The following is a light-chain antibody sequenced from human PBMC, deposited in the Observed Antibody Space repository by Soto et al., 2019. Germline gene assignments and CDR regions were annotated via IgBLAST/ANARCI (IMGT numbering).Light chain of an antibody. CDR1: SSNIGAGYD. V-gene: IGLV1-40*01. CDR2: GNS. J-gene: IGLJ2*01. CDR3: QSYDSSLSVV. Sequence: QSVLTQPPSVSGAPGQRVTISCTGSSSNIGAGYDLHWYQQLPGTAPKLLIYGNSNRPSGVPDRFSGSKSGTAASLAITKLQAEDEADYYCQSYDSSLSVVFGGGTKLTVL.